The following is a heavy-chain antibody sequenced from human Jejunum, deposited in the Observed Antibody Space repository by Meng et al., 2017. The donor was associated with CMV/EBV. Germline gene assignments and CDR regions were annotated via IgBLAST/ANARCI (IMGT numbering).Heavy chain of an antibody. CDR1: FTFSSYE. Sequence: FTFSSYEMNWVRQAPGKGLEWISGISGAGDRTYYADSVRGRFTMSRDNSENTIYLQMNSLRAEDTALYYCVKDKEDFGDFAAIFDYWGLGALVTVSS. J-gene: IGHJ4*02. D-gene: IGHD4-17*01. CDR2: ISGAGDRT. CDR3: VKDKEDFGDFAAIFDY. V-gene: IGHV3-23*01.